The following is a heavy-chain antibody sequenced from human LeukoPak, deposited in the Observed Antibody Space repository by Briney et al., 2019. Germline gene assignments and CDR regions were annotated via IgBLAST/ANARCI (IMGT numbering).Heavy chain of an antibody. CDR2: ISGSGGST. J-gene: IGHJ6*02. CDR3: AKDLYYGSGSYSHYYYGMDV. CDR1: GFTFSSYA. Sequence: GGSLRLSCAASGFTFSSYAMSWVRQAPGKGLEWVSAISGSGGSTYYADSVKGRFTISRDNSKNTLYLQMNSLRAKDTAVYYCAKDLYYGSGSYSHYYYGMDVWGQGTTVTGSS. D-gene: IGHD3-10*01. V-gene: IGHV3-23*01.